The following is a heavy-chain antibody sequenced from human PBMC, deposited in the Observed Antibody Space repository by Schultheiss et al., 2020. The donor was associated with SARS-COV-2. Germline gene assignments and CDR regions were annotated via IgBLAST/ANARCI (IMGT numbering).Heavy chain of an antibody. V-gene: IGHV1-18*01. D-gene: IGHD3-3*01. J-gene: IGHJ5*02. CDR2: ISGHNSIP. CDR3: ARDLYDFWSGNAGEWFDP. CDR1: GYTFTDYG. Sequence: ASVKVSCKSSGYTFTDYGVTWVRQAPGQGLEWMGWISGHNSIPYYAQKFQGRVTMTTDTSTNTAHMELWSLTSDDTAVYFCARDLYDFWSGNAGEWFDPWGQGTLVTVSS.